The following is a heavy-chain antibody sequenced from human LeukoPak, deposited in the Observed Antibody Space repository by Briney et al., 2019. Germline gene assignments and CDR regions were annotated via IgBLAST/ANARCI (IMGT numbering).Heavy chain of an antibody. CDR2: ISAYNGNT. V-gene: IGHV1-18*01. CDR3: TREGSYYDSSGYDI. J-gene: IGHJ3*02. Sequence: ASVKVSCKASGYTFTSYGISWVRQAPGQGLEWMGWISAYNGNTNYAQKLQGRVTMTTDTSTSTAYMELRSLRSDDTAVYYCTREGSYYDSSGYDIWGQGTMVTVSS. CDR1: GYTFTSYG. D-gene: IGHD3-22*01.